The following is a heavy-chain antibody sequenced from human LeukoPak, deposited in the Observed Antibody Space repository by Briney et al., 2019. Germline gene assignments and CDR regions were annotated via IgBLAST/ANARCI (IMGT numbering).Heavy chain of an antibody. D-gene: IGHD3-22*01. CDR2: IIPIFGTA. J-gene: IGHJ6*02. CDR3: ARGYYYDSSGYRMKGLGMDV. V-gene: IGHV1-69*13. Sequence: ASVNVSCKASGGTFSSYAISWVRQAPGQGLEWMGGIIPIFGTANYAQKFQGRVTITADESTSTAYMELSSLRSEDTAVYYCARGYYYDSSGYRMKGLGMDVWGQGTTVTVSS. CDR1: GGTFSSYA.